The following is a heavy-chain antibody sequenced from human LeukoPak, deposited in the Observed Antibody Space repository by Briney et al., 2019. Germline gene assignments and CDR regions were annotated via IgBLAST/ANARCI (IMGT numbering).Heavy chain of an antibody. CDR3: ARAGEEHPWLPLNYYYYYMDV. CDR1: GFTFSDYY. D-gene: IGHD6-19*01. J-gene: IGHJ6*03. CDR2: ISSSGSTI. V-gene: IGHV3-11*04. Sequence: PGGSLRLSCAASGFTFSDYYMSWIRQAPGKGLEGVSYISSSGSTIYYADSVKGRFTISRDNAKNSLYLQMNSLRAEDTAVYYCARAGEEHPWLPLNYYYYYMDVWGKGTTVTVSS.